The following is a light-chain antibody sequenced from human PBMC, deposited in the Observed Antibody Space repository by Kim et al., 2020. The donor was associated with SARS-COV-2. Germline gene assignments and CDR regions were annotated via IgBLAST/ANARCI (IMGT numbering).Light chain of an antibody. V-gene: IGKV3-20*01. CDR3: QQYGSSKT. CDR2: DAS. J-gene: IGKJ2*01. CDR1: QSVSSNF. Sequence: EIVLTQSPGTLSLSPGERATLSCRASQSVSSNFLAWYQQKPGRAPRLVIYDASSRATGIPDRFSGSGSGTDFTLTVSRLEPEDFAVYYCQQYGSSKTFGQGTKLEI.